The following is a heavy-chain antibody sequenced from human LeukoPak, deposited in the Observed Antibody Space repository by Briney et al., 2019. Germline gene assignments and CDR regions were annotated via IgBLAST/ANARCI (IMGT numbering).Heavy chain of an antibody. V-gene: IGHV1-24*01. D-gene: IGHD1-26*01. Sequence: GASVKVSCKVSGYTLTELSMHWVRQAPGKGLEWMGGFDPEDGETIYAQKFQGRVTMTEDTSTDTAYMELSSLRSEDTAVYYCATLGGANTLWNWFDPWGQGTLVTVS. CDR1: GYTLTELS. CDR2: FDPEDGET. CDR3: ATLGGANTLWNWFDP. J-gene: IGHJ5*02.